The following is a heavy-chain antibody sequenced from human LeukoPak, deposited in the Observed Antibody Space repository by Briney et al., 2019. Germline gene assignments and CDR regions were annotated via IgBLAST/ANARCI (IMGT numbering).Heavy chain of an antibody. Sequence: QAGGSLRLSCAASGFTFSTYTMNWVRQAPGKGLEWVSYTSSRGSTIYYADSVKGRFTISRDNAKNSLYLQMNSLRAEDTAVYYCATHDFSMAAARLQNYFDHWGQGTLVTVSS. V-gene: IGHV3-48*04. CDR2: TSSRGSTI. D-gene: IGHD6-13*01. J-gene: IGHJ4*02. CDR3: ATHDFSMAAARLQNYFDH. CDR1: GFTFSTYT.